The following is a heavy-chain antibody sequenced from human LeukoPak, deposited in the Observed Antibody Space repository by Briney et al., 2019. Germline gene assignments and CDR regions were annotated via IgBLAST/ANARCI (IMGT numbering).Heavy chain of an antibody. V-gene: IGHV4-34*01. J-gene: IGHJ4*02. CDR3: ARSSLFYDSVWGSSRPFAY. CDR1: GGSFSGYY. CDR2: INHSGST. D-gene: IGHD3-16*02. Sequence: SETLSLTCAVYGGSFSGYYWSWIRQPPGKGLEWFGEINHSGSTNYNPSLKSRVTISVDTSKNQFSLKLSSVTAADSDVTYCARSSLFYDSVWGSSRPFAYWGQGTLVTVSS.